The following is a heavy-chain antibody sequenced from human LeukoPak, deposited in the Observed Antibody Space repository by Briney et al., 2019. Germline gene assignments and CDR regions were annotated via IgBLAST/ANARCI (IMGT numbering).Heavy chain of an antibody. J-gene: IGHJ6*03. CDR2: ISSSSSYI. V-gene: IGHV3-21*01. D-gene: IGHD6-13*01. CDR1: GFTFSSYS. Sequence: GGSLRLSCAASGFTFSSYSMNWVRQAPGKGLEWVSSISSSSSYIYYADSVKGRFTISRDNAKNSLYLQMNSLRAEETAVYYCARDGRAAAGTDYYYYMDVWGKGTTVTVSS. CDR3: ARDGRAAAGTDYYYYMDV.